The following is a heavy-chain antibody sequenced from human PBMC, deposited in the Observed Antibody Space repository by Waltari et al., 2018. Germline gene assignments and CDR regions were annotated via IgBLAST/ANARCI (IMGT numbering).Heavy chain of an antibody. CDR2: INSDGDST. CDR1: GFTFSRHW. Sequence: EVQLVESGGDLVQPGGSLRLSCEVSGFTFSRHWMYWVRQAPGKGLVCVSRINSDGDSTRYADSVKGRVTVSRDNAKNTLSLQITNLRVEDTAIYYCARIAARYYVDVWGKGTTVIVSS. D-gene: IGHD2-21*01. V-gene: IGHV3-74*01. CDR3: ARIAARYYVDV. J-gene: IGHJ6*03.